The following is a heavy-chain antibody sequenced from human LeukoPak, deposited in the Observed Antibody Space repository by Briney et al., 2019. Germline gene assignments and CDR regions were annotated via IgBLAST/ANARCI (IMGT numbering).Heavy chain of an antibody. V-gene: IGHV4-38-2*02. CDR3: ARGGYCSSTSCSYFDY. CDR1: AYSISSGYY. J-gene: IGHJ4*02. Sequence: SETLSLTCTVSAYSISSGYYWGWIRQPPGKGLEWIGSIYHSGSTYYNPSLKSRVTISVDTSKNQFSLKLSSVTAADTAVYYCARGGYCSSTSCSYFDYWGQGTLVTVSS. CDR2: IYHSGST. D-gene: IGHD2-2*01.